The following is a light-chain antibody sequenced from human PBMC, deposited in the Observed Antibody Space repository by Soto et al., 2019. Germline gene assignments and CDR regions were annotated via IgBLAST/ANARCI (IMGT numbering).Light chain of an antibody. CDR1: QSVNSNY. J-gene: IGKJ1*01. V-gene: IGKV3-20*01. CDR2: GAS. CDR3: LQYGSSPPT. Sequence: EIVLTQSPGTLSLSPGERATLSCRASQSVNSNYLAWYRRKPGQAPRLLIYGASTRATGIPGRLSRSGSGTDFTLTITRLEPEDFAVYYCLQYGSSPPTVGQGAKVEI.